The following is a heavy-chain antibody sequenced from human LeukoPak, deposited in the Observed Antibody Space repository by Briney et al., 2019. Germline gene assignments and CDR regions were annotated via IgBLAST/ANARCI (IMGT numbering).Heavy chain of an antibody. J-gene: IGHJ4*02. CDR3: AKGLINDWSALDY. D-gene: IGHD3-9*01. CDR1: GFTFSNYA. CDR2: ISGSGGTT. Sequence: PGGSLRLSCAASGFTFSNYAMTWVRQATGKGLEWVSAISGSGGTTYYADSVKGRFTISRDNSKNTLYLQMNSLRAEDTAVYYCAKGLINDWSALDYWGQGNLDTVSS. V-gene: IGHV3-23*01.